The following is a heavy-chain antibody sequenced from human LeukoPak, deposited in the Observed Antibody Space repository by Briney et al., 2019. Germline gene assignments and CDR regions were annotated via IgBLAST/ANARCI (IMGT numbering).Heavy chain of an antibody. CDR2: IYTSGST. D-gene: IGHD2-15*01. CDR3: ARVLHPQSVPVVVGIYGMDV. J-gene: IGHJ6*02. CDR1: GGSISSGSYY. Sequence: SETLSLTCTVSGGSISSGSYYWSWIRQPAGKGLEWIGRIYTSGSTNYNPSLKSRVTISVDTSKNQFSLKLSSVTAADTAVYYCARVLHPQSVPVVVGIYGMDVWGQGTTVTVSS. V-gene: IGHV4-61*02.